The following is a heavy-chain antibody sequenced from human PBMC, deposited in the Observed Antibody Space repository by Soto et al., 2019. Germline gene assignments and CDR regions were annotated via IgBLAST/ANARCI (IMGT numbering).Heavy chain of an antibody. V-gene: IGHV3-33*06. Sequence: QVQMVESGGGVVQPGRSLRLSCAASGFSFENYGMHWVRQAPGRGLEWVAIIWYDGSLQYYAAAVKGRFTISRDNSKNPLYLEMNSLRAEDTAVYYCANLWGDGYNLGQDYNGMDVW. J-gene: IGHJ6*01. CDR1: GFSFENYG. CDR2: IWYDGSLQ. D-gene: IGHD5-12*01. CDR3: ANLWGDGYNLGQDYNGMDV.